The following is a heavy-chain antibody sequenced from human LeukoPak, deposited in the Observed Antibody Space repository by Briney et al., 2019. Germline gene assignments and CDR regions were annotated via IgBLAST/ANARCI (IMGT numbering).Heavy chain of an antibody. D-gene: IGHD3-3*01. CDR1: GFTFSSYG. Sequence: GGTLRLSCAASGFTFSSYGMSWVRQAPGKGLEWVSAISGSGGSTYYADSVKGRFTISRDNSKNTLYLQMNSLRAEDTAVYYCAKRYSEFSLPNPADAFDIWGQGTMVTVSS. CDR3: AKRYSEFSLPNPADAFDI. CDR2: ISGSGGST. V-gene: IGHV3-23*01. J-gene: IGHJ3*02.